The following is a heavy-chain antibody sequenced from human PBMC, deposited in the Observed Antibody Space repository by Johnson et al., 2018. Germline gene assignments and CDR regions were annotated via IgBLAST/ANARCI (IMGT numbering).Heavy chain of an antibody. D-gene: IGHD3-10*01. Sequence: VQLVQSGGGLVKPGGSLRLSCAASGFTFSSYSMNWVRQAPGKGLEWVSSIGHSSWYADSVKGRFTISRDNSKNKLYLQMNSLRAEDTAVYYCAKRARDYEGSPGCMDVWGQGTTVTVSS. CDR2: IGHSS. CDR3: AKRARDYEGSPGCMDV. V-gene: IGHV3-21*04. J-gene: IGHJ6*02. CDR1: GFTFSSYS.